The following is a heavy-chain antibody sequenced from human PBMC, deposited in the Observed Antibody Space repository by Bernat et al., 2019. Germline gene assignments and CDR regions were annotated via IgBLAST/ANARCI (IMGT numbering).Heavy chain of an antibody. V-gene: IGHV3-30*18. Sequence: QVQLVESGGGVVQPGRSLRLSCAASGFTFSSYGMHWVRQAPGKGLEWVAVISYDGSNKYYADSVKGRFTSSRNNSKTTLYLQMNSLGAEDTAVYYCAKGSRGSYPVYFDYWGQGTLVTVSS. CDR3: AKGSRGSYPVYFDY. D-gene: IGHD1-26*01. CDR1: GFTFSSYG. J-gene: IGHJ4*02. CDR2: ISYDGSNK.